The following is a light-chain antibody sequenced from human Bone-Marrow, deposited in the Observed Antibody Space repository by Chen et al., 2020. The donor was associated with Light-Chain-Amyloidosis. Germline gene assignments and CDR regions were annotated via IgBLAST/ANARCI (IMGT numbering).Light chain of an antibody. J-gene: IGKJ4*01. Sequence: DIQMTQSPSSLSASVGDRVTITCRASQNIGNYLNWYQHRPGKAPNLLIYSTSSLLRGVPSRFSGSGSGKDFTPTISSLQPEDFATYYCQQNYSPPQFTFGGGTTVEI. CDR2: STS. V-gene: IGKV1-39*01. CDR1: QNIGNY. CDR3: QQNYSPPQFT.